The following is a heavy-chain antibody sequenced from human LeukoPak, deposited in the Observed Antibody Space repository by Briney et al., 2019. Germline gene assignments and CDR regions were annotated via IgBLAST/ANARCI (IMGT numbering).Heavy chain of an antibody. CDR2: ISGSGGST. CDR3: AKERGSYTYYFDY. D-gene: IGHD1-26*01. V-gene: IGHV3-23*01. Sequence: QSGGSLRLSCAVSGFTFSSYAMSWVRQAPGKGLEWVSDISGSGGSTYYADSVKGRFTISRDNSKNTLYLQMNSLRAEDTAVYYCAKERGSYTYYFDYWGQGTPVTVSS. J-gene: IGHJ4*02. CDR1: GFTFSSYA.